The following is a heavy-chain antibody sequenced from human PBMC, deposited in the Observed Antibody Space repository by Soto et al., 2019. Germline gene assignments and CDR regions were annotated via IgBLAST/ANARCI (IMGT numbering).Heavy chain of an antibody. CDR3: ARLAAAGTFYYYMDV. D-gene: IGHD6-13*01. CDR2: IYYSGST. J-gene: IGHJ6*03. Sequence: TLSLTCTVSGGSISSGGYYWSWIRQHPGKGLEWIGYIYYSGSTYYNPSLKSRVTISVDTSKNQFSLKLSSVTAADTAVYYCARLAAAGTFYYYMDVWGKGTTVTVSS. CDR1: GGSISSGGYY. V-gene: IGHV4-31*03.